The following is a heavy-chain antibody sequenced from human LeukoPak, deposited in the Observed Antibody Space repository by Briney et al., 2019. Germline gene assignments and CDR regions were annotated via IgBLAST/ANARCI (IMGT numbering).Heavy chain of an antibody. D-gene: IGHD3-16*01. CDR3: TTRACHAGGCSSSFYYYYGLHF. Sequence: SVKVSCRAPGNSISNYAVSLVRQAPGQGFEWMGGIIPIFGTADYAQKFQGRVTITADQSTSTTYMALSSLKSEDTATYYCTTRACHAGGCSSSFYYYYGLHFWGQGTTVSVSS. J-gene: IGHJ6*02. CDR2: IIPIFGTA. CDR1: GNSISNYA. V-gene: IGHV1-69*13.